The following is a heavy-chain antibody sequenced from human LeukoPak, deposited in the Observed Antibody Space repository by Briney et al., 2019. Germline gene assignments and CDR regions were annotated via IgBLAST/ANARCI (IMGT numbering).Heavy chain of an antibody. J-gene: IGHJ5*02. V-gene: IGHV3-9*01. CDR3: AKEVTLNYYDSSGWNWFDP. D-gene: IGHD3-22*01. CDR1: GFTLDDYA. CDR2: ISWNSGSI. Sequence: GGSLRLSCAASGFTLDDYAMHWVRQAPGKGLEWVSGISWNSGSIGYADSVKGRFTISRDNAKNSLYLQMNSLRAEDTALYYCAKEVTLNYYDSSGWNWFDPWGQGTLVTVSS.